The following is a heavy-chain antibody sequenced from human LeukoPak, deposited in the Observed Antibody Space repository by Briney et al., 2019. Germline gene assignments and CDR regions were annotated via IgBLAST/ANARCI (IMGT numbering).Heavy chain of an antibody. J-gene: IGHJ4*02. CDR2: INYSGTT. CDR1: SGSITNNNYY. D-gene: IGHD3-3*01. V-gene: IGHV4-39*01. Sequence: SETLSLTCIVSSGSITNNNYYWGWIRQPPGKGLEWIGSINYSGTTYNNPSLKSRVTIFVDTSKNQFSLKLSSVAAADTAVYYCARHISSRFFDYWGQGTLVTVSS. CDR3: ARHISSRFFDY.